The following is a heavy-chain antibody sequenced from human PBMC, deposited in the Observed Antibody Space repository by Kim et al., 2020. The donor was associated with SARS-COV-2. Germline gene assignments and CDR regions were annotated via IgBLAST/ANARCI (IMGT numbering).Heavy chain of an antibody. CDR1: GYSFTTSW. Sequence: GESLKISCKGFGYSFTTSWINWVRQMPGKGLEWMGTIDPSDSYSYYGPSLQGRVTFSVDKSISTAYLQWSSLQASDTALYYCARRRQDYGDALDYWGQGTLLTVSS. D-gene: IGHD4-17*01. CDR3: ARRRQDYGDALDY. V-gene: IGHV5-10-1*01. J-gene: IGHJ4*02. CDR2: IDPSDSYS.